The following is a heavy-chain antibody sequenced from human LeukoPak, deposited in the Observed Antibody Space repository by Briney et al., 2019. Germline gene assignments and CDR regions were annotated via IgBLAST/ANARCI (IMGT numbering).Heavy chain of an antibody. CDR1: GGSISGYGYY. J-gene: IGHJ4*02. D-gene: IGHD3-16*01. V-gene: IGHV4-31*03. CDR2: ISYSGNT. CDR3: AVRLITTYYLNY. Sequence: SETLSLTCIVSGGSISGYGYYWTWIRHHPGKGLEWIGYISYSGNTYYNPSLQSRIIISLDTAKNQFSLNLTSVTAADTAVYYCAVRLITTYYLNYWGQGTPVTVSS.